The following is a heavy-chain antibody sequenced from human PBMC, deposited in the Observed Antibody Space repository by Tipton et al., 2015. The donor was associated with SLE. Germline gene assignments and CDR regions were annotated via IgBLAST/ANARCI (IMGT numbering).Heavy chain of an antibody. J-gene: IGHJ3*02. CDR2: IYHSGYT. Sequence: TLSLTCAVSGNSISNGYYWGWIRQPPGKGLEWIGSIYHSGYTHYNPSLESRVTISVDTSKNQFSLKLTSVTAAETAVYFCARDRGDYEAFDIWGQGTIVTVSS. CDR1: GNSISNGYY. D-gene: IGHD4-17*01. CDR3: ARDRGDYEAFDI. V-gene: IGHV4-38-2*02.